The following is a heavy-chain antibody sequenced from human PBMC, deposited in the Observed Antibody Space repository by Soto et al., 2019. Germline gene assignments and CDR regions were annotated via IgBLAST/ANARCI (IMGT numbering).Heavy chain of an antibody. CDR1: GYSIRRYY. D-gene: IGHD3-10*01. V-gene: IGHV4-59*01. J-gene: IGHJ6*02. CDR2: IYYSGET. Sequence: QVQLPESGPGLVKPSETLSLTCTVSGYSIRRYYWSWIRLSPGKGLEWIGYIYYSGETNYNPSVKIRVTIQVDRTKNQFSLKLSSVTAADTAVYYCARDQGGEFLKGSGMDVWGQGTTVTVSS. CDR3: ARDQGGEFLKGSGMDV.